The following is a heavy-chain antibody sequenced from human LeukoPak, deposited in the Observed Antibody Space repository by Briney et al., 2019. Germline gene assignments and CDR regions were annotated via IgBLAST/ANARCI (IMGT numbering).Heavy chain of an antibody. CDR3: ARDQDPLRWELLSY. V-gene: IGHV3-74*01. CDR2: INSDGSRT. D-gene: IGHD1-26*01. CDR1: GLTLSSYW. Sequence: GGSVTLSCAASGLTLSSYWMHWVRQAPGKGLVWVSRINSDGSRTSYADSVKGRFTISRDNAKNTLYLQMSSLRVEDTAVYYCARDQDPLRWELLSYWGQGTLVSVCS. J-gene: IGHJ4*02.